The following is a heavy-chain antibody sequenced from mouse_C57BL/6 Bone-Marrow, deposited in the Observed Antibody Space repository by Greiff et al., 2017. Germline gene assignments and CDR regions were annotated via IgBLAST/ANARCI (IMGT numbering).Heavy chain of an antibody. D-gene: IGHD1-1*02. CDR2: ISSGSSTI. Sequence: EVQLVESGGGLVKPGGSLKLSCAASGFTFSDYGMHWVRQAPEKGLKWVAYISSGSSTIYYADTVKGRFTISRDNAKNTLCLQMTSLRSEDTAMYYCARWSPFAYWGQGTLVTVSA. V-gene: IGHV5-17*01. J-gene: IGHJ3*01. CDR3: ARWSPFAY. CDR1: GFTFSDYG.